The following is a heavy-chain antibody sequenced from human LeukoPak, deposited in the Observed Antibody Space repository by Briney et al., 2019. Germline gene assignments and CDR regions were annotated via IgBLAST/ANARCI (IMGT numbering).Heavy chain of an antibody. CDR3: ARDHIVGSSLEGPFGY. Sequence: GGSLRLSCLASKFTFNNYAMTWVRQAPGKGLEWVSGINWNGGSTGYADSVKGRFTISRDNAKNSLYLQMNSLRAEDTALYYCARDHIVGSSLEGPFGYWGQGTLVTVSS. J-gene: IGHJ4*02. CDR1: KFTFNNYA. CDR2: INWNGGST. V-gene: IGHV3-20*04. D-gene: IGHD1-26*01.